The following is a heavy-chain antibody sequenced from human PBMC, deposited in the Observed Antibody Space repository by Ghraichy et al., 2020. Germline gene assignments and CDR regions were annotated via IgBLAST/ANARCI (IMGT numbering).Heavy chain of an antibody. CDR1: GGSISSYY. Sequence: SETLSLTCTVSGGSISSYYWSWIRQPPGKGLEWIGYIYYSGSTNYNPSLKSRVTISVDTSKNQFSLKLSSVTAADTAVYYCARGGNCGGDCYSLDAFDIWGQGTMVTVSS. CDR3: ARGGNCGGDCYSLDAFDI. V-gene: IGHV4-59*01. D-gene: IGHD2-21*02. CDR2: IYYSGST. J-gene: IGHJ3*02.